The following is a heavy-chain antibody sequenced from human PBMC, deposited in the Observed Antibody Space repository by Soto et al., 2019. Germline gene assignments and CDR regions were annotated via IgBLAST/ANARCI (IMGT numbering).Heavy chain of an antibody. J-gene: IGHJ6*02. CDR2: ISGGGSYI. CDR3: ARDSDCHSTSCFFPPHV. V-gene: IGHV3-21*06. CDR1: GFTFSDEN. Sequence: PGGVLRLSCSASGFTFSDENMSWVRQVPGKGLEWVSGISGGGSYIFYADSVQGRFSISRDNPKNSLFLEMNSLRVEDTAVYYCARDSDCHSTSCFFPPHVWGQGTTVTVSS. D-gene: IGHD2-2*01.